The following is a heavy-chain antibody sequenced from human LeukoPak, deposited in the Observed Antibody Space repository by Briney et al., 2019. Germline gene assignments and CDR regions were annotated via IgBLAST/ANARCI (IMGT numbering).Heavy chain of an antibody. CDR3: ARDAYYYGSGSPYYFDY. Sequence: PSETLSLTCTVSGGSINSYYWSWIRQPAGKGLEWIGRIYTSGSTNYNPSLKSRVTMSVDTSKNQFSLKLSSVTAADTAVYYCARDAYYYGSGSPYYFDYWGQGTLVTVSS. D-gene: IGHD3-10*01. CDR1: GGSINSYY. V-gene: IGHV4-4*07. CDR2: IYTSGST. J-gene: IGHJ4*02.